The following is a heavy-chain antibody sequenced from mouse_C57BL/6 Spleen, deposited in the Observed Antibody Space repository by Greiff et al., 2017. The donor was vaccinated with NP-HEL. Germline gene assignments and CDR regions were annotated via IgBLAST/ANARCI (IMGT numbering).Heavy chain of an antibody. CDR1: GCTVTDYY. V-gene: IGHV1-26*01. CDR2: INPNNGGT. D-gene: IGHD2-2*01. CDR3: ARNGYYFDY. J-gene: IGHJ2*01. Sequence: EVQLQQSGPELVKPGVSGKIDCKVLGCTVTDYYSNWVKQSHGKSLEWIGDINPNNGGTSYNQKFKGKATLTVDKSSSTAYMELRSLTSEDSAVYYCARNGYYFDYWGQGTTLTVSS.